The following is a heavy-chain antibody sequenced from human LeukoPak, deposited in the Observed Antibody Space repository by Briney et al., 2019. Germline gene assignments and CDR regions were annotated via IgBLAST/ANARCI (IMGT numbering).Heavy chain of an antibody. D-gene: IGHD1-14*01. CDR2: ISGSGGST. CDR1: GFTFSSYA. V-gene: IGHV3-23*01. CDR3: AKDIKVNWFDP. J-gene: IGHJ5*02. Sequence: GGSLRLSCAASGFTFSSYAMSWVRQAPGKGLEWVSGISGSGGSTYHADSVKGRFTISRDNSKNTLYLQMNSLRAEDTAVYYCAKDIKVNWFDPWGQGTLVTVSS.